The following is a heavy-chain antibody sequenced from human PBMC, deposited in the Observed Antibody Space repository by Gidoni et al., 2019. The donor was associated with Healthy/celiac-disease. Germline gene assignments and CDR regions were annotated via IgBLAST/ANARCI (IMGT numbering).Heavy chain of an antibody. D-gene: IGHD5-18*01. CDR2: IWYDGSNK. CDR3: ARDFSIYSYGPTNYYFDY. J-gene: IGHJ4*02. V-gene: IGHV3-33*01. CDR1: GFTFSSYG. Sequence: QVQLVESGGGVVQPGRSLRLSCAASGFTFSSYGMHWVRQDPGKGLEWVAVIWYDGSNKYYADSVKGRFTISRDNSKNTLYLQMNSLRAEDTAVYYCARDFSIYSYGPTNYYFDYWGQGTLVTVSS.